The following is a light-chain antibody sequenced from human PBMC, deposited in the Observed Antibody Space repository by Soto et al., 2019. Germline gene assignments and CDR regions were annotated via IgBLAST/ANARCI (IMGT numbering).Light chain of an antibody. CDR2: DAS. Sequence: DIQMTQSPSTLSASVGDRVTITCRASQSISSWLAWYQQKPGKAPKLLIYDASRLESGVPSRFSGSGSGTEFTLTISSLQADYFATSYCQQYNSYPCTFGQGTKLEIK. V-gene: IGKV1-5*01. J-gene: IGKJ2*02. CDR3: QQYNSYPCT. CDR1: QSISSW.